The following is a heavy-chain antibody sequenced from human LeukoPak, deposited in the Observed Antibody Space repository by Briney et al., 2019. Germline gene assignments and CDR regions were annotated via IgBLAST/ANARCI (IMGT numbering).Heavy chain of an antibody. CDR1: GGSFSGYY. D-gene: IGHD5-12*01. J-gene: IGHJ5*02. CDR2: INHSGST. V-gene: IGHV4-34*01. CDR3: ARGGYSGYGINWFDP. Sequence: SETLSPTCAVYGGSFSGYYWSWIRQPPGKGLEWIGEINHSGSTNYNPSLISRVTISVDTSKNQFSLKLSSVTAADTAVYYCARGGYSGYGINWFDPWGHGTMATVSS.